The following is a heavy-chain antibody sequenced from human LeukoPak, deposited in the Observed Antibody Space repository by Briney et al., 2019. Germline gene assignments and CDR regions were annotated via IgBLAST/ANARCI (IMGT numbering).Heavy chain of an antibody. CDR3: AKAGKGDYGDHDYFDY. CDR2: ISYDGSNK. CDR1: GFTFSSYG. V-gene: IGHV3-30*18. D-gene: IGHD4-17*01. J-gene: IGHJ4*02. Sequence: GRSLRLSCAASGFTFSSYGMHWVRQAPRKGLEWVAVISYDGSNKYYADSVKGRFTISRDNSKNTLYLQMNSLRAEDTAVYYCAKAGKGDYGDHDYFDYWGQGTLVTVSS.